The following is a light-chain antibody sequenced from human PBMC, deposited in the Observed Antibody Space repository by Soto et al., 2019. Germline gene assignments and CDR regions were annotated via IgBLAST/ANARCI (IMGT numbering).Light chain of an antibody. J-gene: IGKJ1*01. CDR3: QQYGSSPTWT. CDR2: DAS. V-gene: IGKV1-5*01. Sequence: DIQMTQSPSTLSASXGDRVTITCRASQSISSWLAWYQQKPGKAPKLLIYDASSLESGVPSRFSGSGSGTDFTLTISRLEPEDSAVYYCQQYGSSPTWTFGQGTKVDIK. CDR1: QSISSW.